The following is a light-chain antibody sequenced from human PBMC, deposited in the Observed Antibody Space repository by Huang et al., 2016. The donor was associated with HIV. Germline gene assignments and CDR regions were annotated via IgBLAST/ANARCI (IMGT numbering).Light chain of an antibody. CDR1: QSIGTW. J-gene: IGKJ2*03. CDR3: QQSNSYPYS. CDR2: KAS. Sequence: DIQMTQSPSTLSASVGDRVTITFRASQSIGTWLAWYQQIPGKAPKLLIYKASSLESGVPSRFNGSGSGTEFTLTINSLQPGDFATYYCQQSNSYPYSFGQGTKLEIK. V-gene: IGKV1-5*03.